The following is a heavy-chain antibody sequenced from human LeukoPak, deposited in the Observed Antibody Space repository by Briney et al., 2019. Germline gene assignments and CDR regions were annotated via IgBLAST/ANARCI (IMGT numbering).Heavy chain of an antibody. Sequence: ASVKVSCKASGGTFSSYAISWVRQAPGQGLEWMGRIIPILGIANYAQRFQGRVTITADKSTSTAYMELSSLRSEDTAVYYCARNDCSGGSCYSADLRYYGMDVWGQGTTVTVSS. V-gene: IGHV1-69*04. CDR3: ARNDCSGGSCYSADLRYYGMDV. D-gene: IGHD2-15*01. CDR1: GGTFSSYA. J-gene: IGHJ6*02. CDR2: IIPILGIA.